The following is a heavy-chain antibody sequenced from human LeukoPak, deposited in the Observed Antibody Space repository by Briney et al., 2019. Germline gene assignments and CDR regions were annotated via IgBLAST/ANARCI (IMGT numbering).Heavy chain of an antibody. J-gene: IGHJ4*02. CDR3: ARRHMVRGVIKFDY. V-gene: IGHV3-7*01. Sequence: GGSLRLSCAASGFTFSSYWMSRVRQAPGKGLEWVANIRQDGSEKYFVGSVKGRFTISRDNAKNSLYLQMNSLGAEDTAVYYCARRHMVRGVIKFDYWGQGTLVIVSS. D-gene: IGHD3-10*01. CDR1: GFTFSSYW. CDR2: IRQDGSEK.